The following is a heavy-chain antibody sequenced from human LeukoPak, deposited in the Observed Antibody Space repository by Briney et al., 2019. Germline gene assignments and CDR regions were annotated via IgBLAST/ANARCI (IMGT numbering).Heavy chain of an antibody. CDR3: ARGVYIAAAQYGY. D-gene: IGHD6-13*01. V-gene: IGHV4-59*01. CDR1: GGSIGTYS. Sequence: SETLSLTCTVSGGSIGTYSWNWIRRPPGKGLEWIGYIYYSGTTNYNPSLKSRVTISVDASKNQFSLKLSSVTAADTAVYYCARGVYIAAAQYGYWGQGTLVTVSS. J-gene: IGHJ4*02. CDR2: IYYSGTT.